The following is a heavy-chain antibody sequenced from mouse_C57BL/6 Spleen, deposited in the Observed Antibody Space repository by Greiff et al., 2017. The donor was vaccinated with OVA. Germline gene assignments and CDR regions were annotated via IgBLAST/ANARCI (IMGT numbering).Heavy chain of an antibody. CDR2: IHPNSGST. V-gene: IGHV1-64*01. J-gene: IGHJ2*01. CDR3: ARSDYGSSYDFDY. CDR1: GYTFTSYW. Sequence: QVQLQQPGAELVKPGASVKLSCKASGYTFTSYWMHWVKQRPGQGLEWIGMIHPNSGSTNYNEKFKSKATLTVDKSSSTAYMQLSSLTSEDSAVYYCARSDYGSSYDFDYWGKGTTLTVSS. D-gene: IGHD1-1*01.